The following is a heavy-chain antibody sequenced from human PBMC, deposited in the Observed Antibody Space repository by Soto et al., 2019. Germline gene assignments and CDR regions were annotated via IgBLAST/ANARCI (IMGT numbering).Heavy chain of an antibody. D-gene: IGHD6-13*01. CDR2: IYPGDSDT. V-gene: IGHV5-51*01. CDR1: ANSCTSYW. CDR3: ATTYSSSTPSLMDV. J-gene: IGHJ6*02. Sequence: XESLKISWQGSANSCTSYWIGWVRQMPGKGLEWMGIIYPGDSDTRYSPSFQGQVTISADKSISTAYLQWSSLKASDTAMYYCATTYSSSTPSLMDVWGQGTTVTVSS.